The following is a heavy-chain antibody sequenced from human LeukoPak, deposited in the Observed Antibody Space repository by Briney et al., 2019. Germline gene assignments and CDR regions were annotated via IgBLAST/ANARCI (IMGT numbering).Heavy chain of an antibody. Sequence: PGGSLRLSCAASGFTFSNYAMSWVRQAPGKGLEWVSAISGSGGSTYYADSVKGRFTISRDNSKNTLYLQMNSLRAEDTAVYYCAKDSGSSGWYYDYWGQGTLVTVSS. CDR2: ISGSGGST. J-gene: IGHJ4*02. CDR1: GFTFSNYA. CDR3: AKDSGSSGWYYDY. D-gene: IGHD6-19*01. V-gene: IGHV3-23*01.